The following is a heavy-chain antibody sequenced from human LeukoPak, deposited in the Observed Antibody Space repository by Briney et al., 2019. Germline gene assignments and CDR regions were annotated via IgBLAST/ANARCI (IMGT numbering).Heavy chain of an antibody. CDR3: TTEGGSTDAGF. CDR1: GFSFSASS. J-gene: IGHJ4*02. CDR2: IFGDGPGL. Sequence: PGGSLRLSCEASGFSFSASSMNWVRQAPGKGLEWVSSIFGDGPGLYYADSVKGRFTISRDNGKNSVYLEMNSLRDDDTAVYYCTTEGGSTDAGFWGQGTLLTVSS. D-gene: IGHD5/OR15-5a*01. V-gene: IGHV3-21*06.